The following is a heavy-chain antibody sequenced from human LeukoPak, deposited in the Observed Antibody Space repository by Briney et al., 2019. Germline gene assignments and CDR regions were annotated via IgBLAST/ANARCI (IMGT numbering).Heavy chain of an antibody. CDR2: IYSSGGT. D-gene: IGHD3-10*01. CDR1: GGSISSYC. V-gene: IGHV4-4*07. J-gene: IGHJ5*01. Sequence: PSETLSLTCTVSGGSISSYCWSWIRQPAGKGLEWIGRIYSSGGTSYNPSLESRVTLSVDTSKNQVSLKLSSVTAADTAVYYCARGFFGSGSYYPWYDFWGQGTLVTVSS. CDR3: ARGFFGSGSYYPWYDF.